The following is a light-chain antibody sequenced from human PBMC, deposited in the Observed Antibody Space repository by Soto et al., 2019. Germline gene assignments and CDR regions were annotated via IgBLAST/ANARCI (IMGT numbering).Light chain of an antibody. CDR3: EDYSSSSGLT. J-gene: IGKJ4*01. CDR2: QAS. V-gene: IGKV1-5*03. CDR1: QSISSW. Sequence: DIQMTQSPSTLSASVGDRVTITCRASQSISSWLAWYQQKPGKAPKLLIFQASSLKSGVPSRFSGGGSATEYTLTISSLQPDDFATYYCEDYSSSSGLTFGGGTKVEIK.